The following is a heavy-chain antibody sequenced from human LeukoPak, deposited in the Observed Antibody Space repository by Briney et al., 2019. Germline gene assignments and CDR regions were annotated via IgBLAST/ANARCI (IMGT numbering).Heavy chain of an antibody. J-gene: IGHJ4*02. CDR1: GFTFSSYG. CDR3: AKDGTVAGTGSFFDY. Sequence: PGGSLRLSCAASGFTFSSYGMHWVRQAPGKGLEWVAVISYDGSNKYYADSVKGRFTISRDNSKNTLYLQMNSLRAEDTAVYYCAKDGTVAGTGSFFDYWGQGTLVTVSS. CDR2: ISYDGSNK. D-gene: IGHD6-19*01. V-gene: IGHV3-30*18.